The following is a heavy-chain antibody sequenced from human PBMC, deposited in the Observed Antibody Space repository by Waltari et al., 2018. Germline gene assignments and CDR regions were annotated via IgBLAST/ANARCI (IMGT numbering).Heavy chain of an antibody. V-gene: IGHV1-69*01. CDR1: GGTFSSYA. D-gene: IGHD3-22*01. CDR3: ASATGGSGYYYKDPFYFDY. J-gene: IGHJ4*02. Sequence: QVQLVQSGAEVKKPGSSVKVSCKASGGTFSSYAISWVRQAPGQGREWMGVIIPIFSTANYAQKFQGRVTSTADESTSTAYMELSSLRSEDTAVYYCASATGGSGYYYKDPFYFDYWGQGTLVTVSS. CDR2: IIPIFSTA.